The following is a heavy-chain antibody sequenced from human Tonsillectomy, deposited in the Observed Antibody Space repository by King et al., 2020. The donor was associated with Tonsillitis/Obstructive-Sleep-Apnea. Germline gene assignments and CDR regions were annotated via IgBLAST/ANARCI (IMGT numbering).Heavy chain of an antibody. CDR2: VSYDGTNK. V-gene: IGHV3-30*04. CDR3: TREIGSRGWYPHFDY. J-gene: IGHJ4*02. D-gene: IGHD6-19*01. Sequence: VQLVESGGGVVQPGRSLRLSCAASGFTFSSYAMYWVRQAPGKGLEWVADVSYDGTNKYYADSVKGRFTISRDNSKNTLYLQMNSLRAEDTAVYYCTREIGSRGWYPHFDYWGQGTLVTVSS. CDR1: GFTFSSYA.